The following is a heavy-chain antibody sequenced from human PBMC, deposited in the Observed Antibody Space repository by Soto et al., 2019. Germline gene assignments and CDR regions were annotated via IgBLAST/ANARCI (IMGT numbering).Heavy chain of an antibody. V-gene: IGHV4-39*01. J-gene: IGHJ6*02. CDR1: GGSISSSSYY. CDR2: FYYSGST. CDR3: ARQEYDFWSGYSQNYGMDV. Sequence: TLSLTCTVSGGSISSSSYYWGWIRQPPGKGLEWIGSFYYSGSTYYNPSLKSRVTISVDTSKNQFSLKLSSVTAADTAVYYCARQEYDFWSGYSQNYGMDVWGQGTTVTVSS. D-gene: IGHD3-3*01.